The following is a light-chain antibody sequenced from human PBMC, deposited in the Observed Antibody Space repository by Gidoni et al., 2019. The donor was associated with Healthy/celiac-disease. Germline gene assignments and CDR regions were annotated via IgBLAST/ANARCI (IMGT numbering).Light chain of an antibody. Sequence: DSQMTQSPSSLSASVGDRVTITSRASQSISSYLNWYQQKPGKAPKLPIYAASSLQSGVPSRFSVRGSGTDFTLTVSNLQPGACATCYCQQSYSTPLTFGGGTKVEIK. V-gene: IGKV1-39*01. CDR1: QSISSY. CDR2: AAS. J-gene: IGKJ4*01. CDR3: QQSYSTPLT.